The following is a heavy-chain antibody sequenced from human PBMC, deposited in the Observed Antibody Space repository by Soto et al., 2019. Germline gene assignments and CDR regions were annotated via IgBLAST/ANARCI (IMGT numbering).Heavy chain of an antibody. J-gene: IGHJ4*02. CDR1: GFTFSSYA. V-gene: IGHV3-30-3*01. CDR3: ARSHGDSTPFDY. Sequence: PVGSLRLSCAASGFTFSSYAMHWVRQAPGKGLEWVAVISYDGSNKYYADSVKGRFTISRDNSKNTLYLQMNSLRAEDTAVYYCARSHGDSTPFDYWGQRTLVTVSS. D-gene: IGHD4-17*01. CDR2: ISYDGSNK.